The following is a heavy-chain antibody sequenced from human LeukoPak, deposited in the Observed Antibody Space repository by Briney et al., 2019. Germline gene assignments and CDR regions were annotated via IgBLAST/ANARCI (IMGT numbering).Heavy chain of an antibody. V-gene: IGHV3-23*01. CDR1: GFTFSSYV. CDR2: ISNSGGST. J-gene: IGHJ4*02. D-gene: IGHD3-3*01. CDR3: ATDRGWRTSGYYLYYFEY. Sequence: GGSLRLSCAASGFTFSSYVMSWVRQAPGKGLEWVSSISNSGGSTYYADSVKGRFTISRDNSKNTLYLQMSSLRAEDTAVYYCATDRGWRTSGYYLYYFEYWGQGTLVTFSS.